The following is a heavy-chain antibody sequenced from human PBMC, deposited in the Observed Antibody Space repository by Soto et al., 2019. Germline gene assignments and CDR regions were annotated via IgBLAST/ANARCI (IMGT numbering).Heavy chain of an antibody. CDR3: ARGDYNDYFDF. Sequence: QVQLQESGPGLVKPSQTLSLTCAVSGVSINAGGYSWNWIRQSPGKALEWMGHIYQSGSTYYKPSLKGRLTISVDMSKNDFSREVTSVTPADTAVYFCARGDYNDYFDFWGQGALVTVSS. D-gene: IGHD4-4*01. V-gene: IGHV4-30-2*06. CDR1: GVSINAGGYS. J-gene: IGHJ4*02. CDR2: IYQSGST.